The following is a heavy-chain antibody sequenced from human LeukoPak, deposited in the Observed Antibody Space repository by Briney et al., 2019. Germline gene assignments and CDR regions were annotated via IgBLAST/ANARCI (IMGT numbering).Heavy chain of an antibody. J-gene: IGHJ4*02. CDR1: GGTFSSYA. Sequence: GASVKVSCKASGGTFSSYAISWVRQAPGQGLGWMGGIIPIFGTANYAQKFQGRVTITADKSTSTAYMELSSLRSEDTAVYYCARGPHPPVLMFSYWGQGTLVTVSS. CDR2: IIPIFGTA. V-gene: IGHV1-69*06. CDR3: ARGPHPPVLMFSY. D-gene: IGHD3-16*01.